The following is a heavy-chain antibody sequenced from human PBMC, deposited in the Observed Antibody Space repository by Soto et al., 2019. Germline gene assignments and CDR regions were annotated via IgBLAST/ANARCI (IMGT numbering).Heavy chain of an antibody. V-gene: IGHV3-33*01. CDR2: IWDDGSYK. J-gene: IGHJ6*02. CDR3: ARVFESYGMDV. Sequence: GGSQRLSCKASGFTFRSYGMHWVRQAPGKGLEWVANIWDDGSYKHHADSVKGRFTISRDDSKNTLYLHMSSLRGEDTAVYFCARVFESYGMDVWGQGTTVTVS. CDR1: GFTFRSYG.